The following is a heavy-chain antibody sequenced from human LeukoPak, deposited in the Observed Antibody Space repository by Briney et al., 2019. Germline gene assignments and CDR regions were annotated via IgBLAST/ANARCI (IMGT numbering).Heavy chain of an antibody. V-gene: IGHV1-2*02. CDR1: GYTFTGYY. J-gene: IGHJ4*02. Sequence: ASVKVSCKASGYTFTGYYIHWLRQAPGQGLEWMGWINPNSGGTEYAQKFQGRVTMTRDTSISTAYMELTRLTSDDTAVYYCAHSSTYWGQGTLVTVSS. CDR3: AHSSTY. CDR2: INPNSGGT.